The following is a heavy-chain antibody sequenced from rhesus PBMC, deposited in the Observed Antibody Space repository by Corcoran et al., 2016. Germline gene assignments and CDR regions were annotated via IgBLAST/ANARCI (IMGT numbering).Heavy chain of an antibody. V-gene: IGHV4-173*01. CDR1: GGSISSNY. Sequence: QLQLQESGPGLVKPSETLSLTCAVSGGSISSNYWSRIRQPSGKGVDWIGRVSVSGGSTDFNPSLKSRVTISTDTSKSQFSLKLSSVTAASTAVDYCARDYNFWTGYYTGDAFDFWGQGLRVTVSS. D-gene: IGHD3-3*01. CDR2: VSVSGGST. CDR3: ARDYNFWTGYYTGDAFDF. J-gene: IGHJ3*01.